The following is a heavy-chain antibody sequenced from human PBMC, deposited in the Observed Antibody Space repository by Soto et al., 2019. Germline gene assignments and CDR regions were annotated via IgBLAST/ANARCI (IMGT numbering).Heavy chain of an antibody. CDR2: IYPGDSDT. J-gene: IGHJ4*02. Sequence: GESLKISCKGSGYSFTSYWIGWVRQMPGKGLEWMGIIYPGDSDTRYSPSFQGQVTISADKSISTAYLQWSSLKASDTAVYYGAIRLGYCSGGSCYFDYWGQGTLVTVSS. V-gene: IGHV5-51*01. CDR1: GYSFTSYW. D-gene: IGHD2-15*01. CDR3: AIRLGYCSGGSCYFDY.